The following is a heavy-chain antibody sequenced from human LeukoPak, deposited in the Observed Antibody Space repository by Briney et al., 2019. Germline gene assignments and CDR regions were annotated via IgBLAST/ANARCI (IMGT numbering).Heavy chain of an antibody. Sequence: PSETLSLTCTVSGGSISSYYWSWIRQPPGKGLEWIGYIYYSGSTNYNPSLKSRVTISVDTSKNQFSLRLSSVTAADTAVYYGARVFCRYSSGLYPVYYFDYWGQGTLVTVSS. J-gene: IGHJ4*02. D-gene: IGHD6-19*01. CDR2: IYYSGST. V-gene: IGHV4-59*01. CDR3: ARVFCRYSSGLYPVYYFDY. CDR1: GGSISSYY.